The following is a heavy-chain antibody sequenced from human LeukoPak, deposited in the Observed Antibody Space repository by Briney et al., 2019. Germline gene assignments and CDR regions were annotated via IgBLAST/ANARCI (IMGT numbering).Heavy chain of an antibody. V-gene: IGHV3-30*03. CDR3: ATRYSYGYHAFDI. CDR1: GFTFSSYG. Sequence: GGSLRLSCAASGFTFSSYGMHWVRQAPGKGLEWVAVISYDGSNKYYADSVKGRFTISRDNSKNTLYLQMNSLRAEDTAVYYCATRYSYGYHAFDIWGQGTMVTVSS. J-gene: IGHJ3*02. CDR2: ISYDGSNK. D-gene: IGHD5-18*01.